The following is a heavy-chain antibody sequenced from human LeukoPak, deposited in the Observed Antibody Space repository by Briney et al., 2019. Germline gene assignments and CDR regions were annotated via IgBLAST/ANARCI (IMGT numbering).Heavy chain of an antibody. D-gene: IGHD4-17*01. Sequence: ASVKVSCKASGYTFTSYGISWVRQAPGQGLEWMGWISGYNGNTNYAQKLQGRVTMTTDTSTSTVYMELSSLRSEDTAVYYCARDDTTVQRYWGQGTLVTVSS. CDR1: GYTFTSYG. J-gene: IGHJ4*02. CDR3: ARDDTTVQRY. CDR2: ISGYNGNT. V-gene: IGHV1-18*01.